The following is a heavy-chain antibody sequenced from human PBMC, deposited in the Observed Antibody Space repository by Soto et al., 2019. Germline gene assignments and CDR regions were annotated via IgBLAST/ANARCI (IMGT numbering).Heavy chain of an antibody. CDR3: AREPDY. CDR1: GGSISSGGYS. Sequence: SETLSLTCAVSGGSISSGGYSWSWIRRPPGKGLEWIGYIYHSGSTYYNPSLKSRVTISVDRSKNQFSLKLSSVTAADTAVYYCAREPDYWGQGTLVTVSS. V-gene: IGHV4-30-2*01. CDR2: IYHSGST. J-gene: IGHJ4*02.